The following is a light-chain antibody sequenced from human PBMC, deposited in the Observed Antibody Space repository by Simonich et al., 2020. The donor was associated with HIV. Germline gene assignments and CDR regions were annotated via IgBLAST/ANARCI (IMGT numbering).Light chain of an antibody. V-gene: IGLV2-18*02. CDR3: SSYTSNSTVV. J-gene: IGLJ2*01. Sequence: SALTQKASVSGTVGQKVTLSCTGMSNNVGSYPVGWYQQISHGAPKTVMFGNSLPSGIPDRFSGSKSGNTASLTISGLQAEDEADYYCSSYTSNSTVVFGGGTKLTVL. CDR1: SNNVGSYP. CDR2: GN.